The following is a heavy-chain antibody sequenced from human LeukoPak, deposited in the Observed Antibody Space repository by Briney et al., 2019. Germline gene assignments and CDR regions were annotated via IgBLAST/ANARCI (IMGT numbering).Heavy chain of an antibody. Sequence: PSETLSLTCTVSGGSISSYYWSWIRQPPGKGLEWIGEINHSGSTNYNPSLKSRVTISVDTSKNQFSLKLSSVTAADTAVYYCARGVHSYYFDYWGQGTLVTVSS. D-gene: IGHD2-15*01. CDR3: ARGVHSYYFDY. V-gene: IGHV4-34*01. CDR2: INHSGST. J-gene: IGHJ4*02. CDR1: GGSISSYY.